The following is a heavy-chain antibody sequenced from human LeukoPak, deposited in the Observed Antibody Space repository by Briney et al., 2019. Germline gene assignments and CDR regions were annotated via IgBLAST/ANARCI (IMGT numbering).Heavy chain of an antibody. Sequence: PGGSLRLSCAASGFTFSSYWMTWFRQAPGKGLEWVANIKQDGSEKYYVDSVKGRSTISIDNAKNSLYLQMNSLRAEDTAVYYCARAPYYDSSCYDYWGQGTLVTVSS. CDR2: IKQDGSEK. J-gene: IGHJ4*02. CDR3: ARAPYYDSSCYDY. V-gene: IGHV3-7*01. D-gene: IGHD3-22*01. CDR1: GFTFSSYW.